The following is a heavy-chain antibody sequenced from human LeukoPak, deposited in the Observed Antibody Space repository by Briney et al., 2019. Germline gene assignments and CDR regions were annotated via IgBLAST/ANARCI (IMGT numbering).Heavy chain of an antibody. V-gene: IGHV4-59*01. D-gene: IGHD3-10*01. CDR3: ARGGGPITMVRVNWFDP. J-gene: IGHJ5*02. CDR2: IYYSGST. CDR1: GGSISSYY. Sequence: SETLSLTCTVSGGSISSYYWSWIRQPPGKGLEWIGYIYYSGSTNYNPSLKSRVTISVDTSKNQFSLKLSSVTAADTAVYYCARGGGPITMVRVNWFDPWGQGTLVTVSS.